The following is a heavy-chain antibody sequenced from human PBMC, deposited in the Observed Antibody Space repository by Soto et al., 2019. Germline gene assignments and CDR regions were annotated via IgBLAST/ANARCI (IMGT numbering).Heavy chain of an antibody. CDR1: GYTFTGYY. J-gene: IGHJ5*02. V-gene: IGHV1-2*04. CDR2: INPNSGGT. Sequence: ASVKVSCKASGYTFTGYYMHWVRQAPGQGLEWMGWINPNSGGTNYAQKFQGWVTMTRDTSISTAYMELSRLRSDDTAVYYCARGARIVVVPAATRENWFDPWGQGTLVTVSS. CDR3: ARGARIVVVPAATRENWFDP. D-gene: IGHD2-2*01.